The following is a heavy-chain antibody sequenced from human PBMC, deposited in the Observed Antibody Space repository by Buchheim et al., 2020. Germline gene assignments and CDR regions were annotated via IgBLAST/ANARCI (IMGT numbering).Heavy chain of an antibody. CDR3: AKGYYYDSSGYYDKGVYWYFAL. Sequence: EVQLLESGGGLVQPGGSLRLSCATSGFTFSSYAMSWVRQAPGKGLDWVSDISGSDSGTDYADSVKGRFTISKDISKNTLFLQMNSLRAEDTAVYYCAKGYYYDSSGYYDKGVYWYFALWGRGTL. CDR1: GFTFSSYA. J-gene: IGHJ2*01. D-gene: IGHD3-22*01. V-gene: IGHV3-23*01. CDR2: ISGSDSGT.